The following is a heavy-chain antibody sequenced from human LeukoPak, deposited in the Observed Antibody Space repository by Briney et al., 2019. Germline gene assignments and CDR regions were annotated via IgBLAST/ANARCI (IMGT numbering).Heavy chain of an antibody. J-gene: IGHJ6*02. CDR3: ASQVYYGSGSPDLYYYYYYGMDV. CDR1: GFTVSSNY. Sequence: GGSLRLSCAASGFTVSSNYMSWVRQAPGKGLEWVSVIYSGGSTYYADSVKGRFTISRDNSKNTLYLQMNSLRAGDTAVYYCASQVYYGSGSPDLYYYYYYGMDVWGQGTTVTVSS. CDR2: IYSGGST. V-gene: IGHV3-66*04. D-gene: IGHD3-10*01.